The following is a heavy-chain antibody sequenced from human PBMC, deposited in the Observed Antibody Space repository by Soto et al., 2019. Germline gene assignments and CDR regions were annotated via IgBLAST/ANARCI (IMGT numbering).Heavy chain of an antibody. J-gene: IGHJ4*02. Sequence: PAGSLTLSCVGPGFTFSSYGMHWVRQAPGKGLECVAVISDTGSSHYYAASVEGRFTISRENSKNTLSLHMDRLRVEDTAVYYCAKDRGGDCPDNSCYFGADYWGQGTPVTVSS. CDR1: GFTFSSYG. V-gene: IGHV3-30*18. D-gene: IGHD2-2*01. CDR3: AKDRGGDCPDNSCYFGADY. CDR2: ISDTGSSH.